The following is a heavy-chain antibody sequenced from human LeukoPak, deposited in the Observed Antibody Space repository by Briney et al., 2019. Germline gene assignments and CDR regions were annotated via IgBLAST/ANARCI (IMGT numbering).Heavy chain of an antibody. Sequence: SETLSLTCTVSGGSISSGGYYWSWIRQHPGKGLEWIGYIYYSGSTYYNPSLKSRVIISVDTSKNQFSLKLSSVTAADTAVHYCARVLPHRHLRYGYYGRRGYAFDIWGQGTMVTVSS. CDR2: IYYSGST. J-gene: IGHJ3*02. CDR1: GGSISSGGYY. V-gene: IGHV4-31*03. CDR3: ARVLPHRHLRYGYYGRRGYAFDI. D-gene: IGHD4-17*01.